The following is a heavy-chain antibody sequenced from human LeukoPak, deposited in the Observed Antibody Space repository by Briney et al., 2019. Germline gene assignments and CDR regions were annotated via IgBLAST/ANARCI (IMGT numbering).Heavy chain of an antibody. CDR2: TYYRSKWYY. D-gene: IGHD1-26*01. V-gene: IGHV6-1*01. CDR1: GDSVSSNTAA. Sequence: SQTLSLTCAISGDSVSSNTAAWNWIRQSPSRGLGWLGRTYYRSKWYYDYAVAVKSRISINPDTSKNQFSLQLSSVTPEDTAVYYCAGDPVGGSTIFDYWGQGTLVTVSS. CDR3: AGDPVGGSTIFDY. J-gene: IGHJ4*02.